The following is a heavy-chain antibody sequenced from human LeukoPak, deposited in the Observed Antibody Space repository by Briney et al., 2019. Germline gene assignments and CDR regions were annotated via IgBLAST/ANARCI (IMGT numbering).Heavy chain of an antibody. CDR3: AKAPPSSYYYYYGMDV. CDR2: ISGSGGST. V-gene: IGHV3-23*01. Sequence: PVGSLRLSCAASGFTFSSYAMSWVRQAPGEGLEWVSAISGSGGSTYYADPVKGRFTITRDISKNTLYLQMNSLRAEDTAVYYCAKAPPSSYYYYYGMDVWGQGTTVTVSS. D-gene: IGHD6-13*01. CDR1: GFTFSSYA. J-gene: IGHJ6*02.